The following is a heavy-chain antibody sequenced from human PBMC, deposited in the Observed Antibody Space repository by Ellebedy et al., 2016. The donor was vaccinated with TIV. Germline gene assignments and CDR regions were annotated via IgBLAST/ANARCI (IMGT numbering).Heavy chain of an antibody. CDR1: GFPFSTYG. CDR3: AREYCSGGSCYYYFDH. CDR2: VNGGGSHT. D-gene: IGHD2-15*01. Sequence: GESLKISCAASGFPFSTYGMHSVRQAPGKGLVWVSRVNGGGSHTNYADSVKGRFTISRDNAKNTLYLQMNSLRAEDTAVYYCAREYCSGGSCYYYFDHWGQGILVTVSS. V-gene: IGHV3-74*01. J-gene: IGHJ4*02.